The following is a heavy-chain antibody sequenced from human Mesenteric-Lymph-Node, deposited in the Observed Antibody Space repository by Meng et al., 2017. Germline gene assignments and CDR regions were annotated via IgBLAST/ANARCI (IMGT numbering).Heavy chain of an antibody. Sequence: EVQLVESGGGLVQPGGSLRLSCAASGFTFSSYVMYWVRQAQGKGLEWVSRINNDGRSTGYADSVKGRFTISRENAKNTLYLQMNSLRAEDTAVYYCARNYDGGVDYWGQGTLVTVSS. CDR1: GFTFSSYV. CDR3: ARNYDGGVDY. V-gene: IGHV3-74*01. D-gene: IGHD4-23*01. CDR2: INNDGRST. J-gene: IGHJ4*02.